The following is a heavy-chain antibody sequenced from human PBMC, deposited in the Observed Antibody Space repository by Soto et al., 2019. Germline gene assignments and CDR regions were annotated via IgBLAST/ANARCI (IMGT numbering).Heavy chain of an antibody. D-gene: IGHD1-1*01. CDR2: MSPNSGAT. CDR3: ARGVDAGVDV. J-gene: IGHJ6*02. CDR1: GYTFTTYD. V-gene: IGHV1-8*01. Sequence: QVQLVQSGAEVRKPGASVKVSCKASGYTFTTYDINWVRQATGQGLEWLGWMSPNSGATGYAQKFQGRVTMTRDTSISTAYMELSNLRSEDTAMYFCARGVDAGVDVWGQGTTVTVSS.